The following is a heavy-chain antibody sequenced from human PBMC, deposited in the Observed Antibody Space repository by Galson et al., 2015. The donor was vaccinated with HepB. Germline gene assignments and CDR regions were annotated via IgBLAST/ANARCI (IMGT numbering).Heavy chain of an antibody. CDR3: ARGLGDGYNSGPNY. Sequence: ETLSLTCTVSGGSISSYYWSWIRQPPGKGLEWIGYIYYSGSTNYNPSLKSRVTISVDTSKNQFSLKLSSVTAADTAVYYCARGLGDGYNSGPNYWGQGTLVTVSS. J-gene: IGHJ4*02. CDR2: IYYSGST. V-gene: IGHV4-59*01. D-gene: IGHD5-24*01. CDR1: GGSISSYY.